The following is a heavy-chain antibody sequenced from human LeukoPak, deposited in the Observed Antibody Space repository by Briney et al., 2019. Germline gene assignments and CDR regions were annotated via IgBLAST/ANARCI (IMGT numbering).Heavy chain of an antibody. CDR1: GFTFTSSA. J-gene: IGHJ6*02. CDR3: AAPSGSDAGTYYYYGMDV. V-gene: IGHV1-58*02. D-gene: IGHD3-10*01. CDR2: IVVGSGNT. Sequence: SVKVSCKASGFTFTSSAMQWVRQARGQRHEWIGWIVVGSGNTNYAQKFQERVTITRDMSTSTDYMELSSLRSEDTAVYYCAAPSGSDAGTYYYYGMDVWGQGTTVTVSS.